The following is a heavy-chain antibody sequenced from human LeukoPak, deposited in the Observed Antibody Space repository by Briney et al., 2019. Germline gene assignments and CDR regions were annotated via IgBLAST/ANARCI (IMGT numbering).Heavy chain of an antibody. J-gene: IGHJ2*01. CDR2: INPNSGGT. D-gene: IGHD3-9*01. CDR1: GYTFTGYY. Sequence: ASVKVSCKASGYTFTGYYMHWVRQAPGQGLEWMGWINPNSGGTNYAQKFQGRVTMTRDTSISTAYMELSRLRSDDTAVYYCAMNYDILTGYYWYFDLWGRGTLVSVSS. V-gene: IGHV1-2*02. CDR3: AMNYDILTGYYWYFDL.